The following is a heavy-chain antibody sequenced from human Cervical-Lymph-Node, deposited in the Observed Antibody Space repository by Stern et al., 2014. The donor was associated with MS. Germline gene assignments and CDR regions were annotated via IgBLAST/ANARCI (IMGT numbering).Heavy chain of an antibody. Sequence: QVQLVQSEAEVKKPGASVKVSCRASGYTFNDYYMHWVRQAPGQGLEWMGRINPKRGGTKDAQRFQEMVTMTRDTSIRTAYMELSRLIYDDTAVYCCARGFSTSRMGMDVWGQGTTVTISS. CDR2: INPKRGGT. V-gene: IGHV1-2*06. J-gene: IGHJ6*02. D-gene: IGHD1-14*01. CDR3: ARGFSTSRMGMDV. CDR1: GYTFNDYY.